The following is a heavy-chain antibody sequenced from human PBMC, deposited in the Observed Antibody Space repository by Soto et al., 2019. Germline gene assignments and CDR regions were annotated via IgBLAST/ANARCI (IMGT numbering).Heavy chain of an antibody. V-gene: IGHV3-64*01. CDR3: ARGHITGGYCTGGSCYGAFDI. Sequence: GGSLRLSCAASGFTFSSYAIHWVRQAPGKGLEYVSAISSNGGSTYYANSVKGRFTISRDNSKNMLYLQMGSLRTEDMAVYYCARGHITGGYCTGGSCYGAFDIWGQGTMVTVSS. CDR1: GFTFSSYA. CDR2: ISSNGGST. J-gene: IGHJ3*02. D-gene: IGHD2-15*01.